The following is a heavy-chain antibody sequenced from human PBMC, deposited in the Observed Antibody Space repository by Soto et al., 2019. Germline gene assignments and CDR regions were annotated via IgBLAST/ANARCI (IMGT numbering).Heavy chain of an antibody. Sequence: SETLSLTCTVSVGSISSSSYYWGWIRQPPGKGLEWIGSIYYSGSTYDNPPLKSRVTISVDASKTQFSLKLSSVTAADTAVYYCARHGKYQPSYRWWFDPWGQGTLVTVSS. J-gene: IGHJ5*02. CDR3: ARHGKYQPSYRWWFDP. CDR2: IYYSGST. V-gene: IGHV4-39*01. D-gene: IGHD2-2*01. CDR1: VGSISSSSYY.